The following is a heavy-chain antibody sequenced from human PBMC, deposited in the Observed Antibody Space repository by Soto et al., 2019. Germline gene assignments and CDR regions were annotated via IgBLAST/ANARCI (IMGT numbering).Heavy chain of an antibody. J-gene: IGHJ5*02. CDR2: IYSGGST. CDR3: ARTVLDSSSWYEWFDP. Sequence: EVQLVETGGGLIQPGGSLRLSCAASGFTVSSNYMSWVRQAPGKELEWVSVIYSGGSTYYADSVKGRFTISRDNSKNTLYLQMNSLRAEDTAVYYCARTVLDSSSWYEWFDPWGQGTLVTVSS. CDR1: GFTVSSNY. D-gene: IGHD6-13*01. V-gene: IGHV3-53*02.